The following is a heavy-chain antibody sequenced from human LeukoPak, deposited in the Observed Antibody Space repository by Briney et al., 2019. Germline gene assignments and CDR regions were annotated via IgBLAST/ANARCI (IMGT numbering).Heavy chain of an antibody. CDR2: IKSRSDGGTT. V-gene: IGHV3-15*01. CDR3: TTPLTTVTTLPFDS. D-gene: IGHD4-17*01. Sequence: KSGGSLRLSCAASGITFINAWMNWVHQAPGKGLEWVGRIKSRSDGGTTDYATPVKGRFTISRDDPKATVYLQMDSLKIEDTAVYYCTTPLTTVTTLPFDSWGQGTLVTVSS. CDR1: GITFINAW. J-gene: IGHJ4*02.